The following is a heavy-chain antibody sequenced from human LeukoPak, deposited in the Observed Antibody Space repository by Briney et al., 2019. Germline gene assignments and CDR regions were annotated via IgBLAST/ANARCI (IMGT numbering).Heavy chain of an antibody. CDR3: ARDLQSSSGYYYVVGY. D-gene: IGHD3-22*01. V-gene: IGHV1-2*02. CDR1: GYTFTGYY. J-gene: IGHJ4*02. CDR2: INPNSGGT. Sequence: ASVKGSCKASGYTFTGYYMHWVRQAPGQGLEWMGWINPNSGGTNYAQKFQGRVTMTRDTSISTAYMELSRPRSDDTAVYYCARDLQSSSGYYYVVGYWGQGTLVTVSS.